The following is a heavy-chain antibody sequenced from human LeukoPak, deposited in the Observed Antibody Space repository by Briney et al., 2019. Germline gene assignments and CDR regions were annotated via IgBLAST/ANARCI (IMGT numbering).Heavy chain of an antibody. CDR2: IYSIGST. D-gene: IGHD3-10*01. J-gene: IGHJ4*02. V-gene: IGHV4-59*08. Sequence: ASETLSLTCTVSGGSISTYYWSWVRQPPGKGLEWIGCIYSIGSTNYNPSLKSRVSISLDTSKNQFSLKLSSVTAADTAVYYCAKEVRESAWFYFDHWGQGTLATVSS. CDR1: GGSISTYY. CDR3: AKEVRESAWFYFDH.